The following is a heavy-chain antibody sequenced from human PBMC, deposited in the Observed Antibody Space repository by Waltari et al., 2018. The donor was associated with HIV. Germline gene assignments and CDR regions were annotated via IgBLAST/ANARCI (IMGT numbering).Heavy chain of an antibody. J-gene: IGHJ4*02. V-gene: IGHV3-30*18. Sequence: QVQLVESGGGVVQPGRSLRLSCAASGFTFSSYGMHWVRQAPGKGLEWVAVISYDGSNKYYADSVKGRFTISRDNSKNTLYLQMNSLRAEDTAVYYCAKARPQLWSVDYWGQGTLVTVSS. D-gene: IGHD5-18*01. CDR1: GFTFSSYG. CDR3: AKARPQLWSVDY. CDR2: ISYDGSNK.